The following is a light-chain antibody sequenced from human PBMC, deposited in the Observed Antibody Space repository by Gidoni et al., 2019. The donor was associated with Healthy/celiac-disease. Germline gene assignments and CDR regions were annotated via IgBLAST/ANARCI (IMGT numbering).Light chain of an antibody. CDR1: QSVSSN. Sequence: EIVMTQSPATLSVSPGERATLSCRASQSVSSNLAWYQQKPGQAPRLLIYGASTRATGIPARVSGSGSGTEFTLTISSLQFEDFAVYYCQQYNNWLITCGQGTRLEIK. CDR3: QQYNNWLIT. V-gene: IGKV3-15*01. J-gene: IGKJ5*01. CDR2: GAS.